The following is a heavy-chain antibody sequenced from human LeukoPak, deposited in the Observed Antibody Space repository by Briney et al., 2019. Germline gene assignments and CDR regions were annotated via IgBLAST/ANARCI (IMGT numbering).Heavy chain of an antibody. J-gene: IGHJ5*02. CDR2: ISSSGSTI. Sequence: LSXXXSXXXFSXYYMXWIRQAPGKGLEWVSYISSSGSTIYYADSVKGRFTISRDNAKNSLYLQMNSLRAEDTAVYYCARDASPAASTGGFDPWGQGTLVTVSS. CDR1: XXXFSXYY. V-gene: IGHV3-11*01. CDR3: ARDASPAASTGGFDP. D-gene: IGHD2-2*01.